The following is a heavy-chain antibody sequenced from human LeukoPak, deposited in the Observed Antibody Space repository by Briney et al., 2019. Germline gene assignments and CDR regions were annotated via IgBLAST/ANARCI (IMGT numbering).Heavy chain of an antibody. CDR2: IIPMFGTA. CDR1: GGTFSSYA. V-gene: IGHV1-69*13. CDR3: ARGPFPPAATVATNNWFDP. J-gene: IGHJ5*02. Sequence: SVKVSCKASGGTFSSYAISWVRQAPGQGLEWMGGIIPMFGTANYAQKFQGRVTITADESANIAYMELSSLRSENTAVYYCARGPFPPAATVATNNWFDPWGQGTLVTVSS. D-gene: IGHD6-13*01.